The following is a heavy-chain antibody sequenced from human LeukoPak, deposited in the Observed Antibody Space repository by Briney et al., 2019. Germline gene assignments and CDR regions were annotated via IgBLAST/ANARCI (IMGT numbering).Heavy chain of an antibody. CDR1: GGTFSSYA. J-gene: IGHJ4*02. D-gene: IGHD6-19*01. Sequence: SCKASGGTFSSYAMHWVRQAPGKGLEWVAVISYDGSNKYYADSVKGRFTISRDNSKNTLYLQMNSLRAEDTAVYYCARESIAVAGTFFDYWGQGTLVTVSS. CDR2: ISYDGSNK. V-gene: IGHV3-30*04. CDR3: ARESIAVAGTFFDY.